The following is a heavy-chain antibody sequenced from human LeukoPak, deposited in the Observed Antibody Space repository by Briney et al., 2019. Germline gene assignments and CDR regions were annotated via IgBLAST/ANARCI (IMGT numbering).Heavy chain of an antibody. CDR3: ARQWDENVSSWYGRGHFDY. J-gene: IGHJ4*02. V-gene: IGHV1-2*02. CDR2: INPNSGGT. CDR1: GYTFTDNY. Sequence: EASVKVSCKASGYTFTDNYIYWVRQAPGQGLEWMGWINPNSGGTDYAQKFQGRVTMTRDTSITIVYMELSRLRSDDTAVYYCARQWDENVSSWYGRGHFDYWGQGTLVSVSS. D-gene: IGHD6-13*01.